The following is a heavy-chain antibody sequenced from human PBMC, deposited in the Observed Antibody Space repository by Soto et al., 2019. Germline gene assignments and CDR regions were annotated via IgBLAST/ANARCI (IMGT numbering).Heavy chain of an antibody. CDR3: ARGSTDSYPGSRIFDF. CDR1: GITFGRRA. Sequence: GGPLRLSCIAPGITFGRRAMSWVRQAPGEGLEWVSTITDTGGDTKYADSVRGRFTMSRDNSKKTLYLQMNSLRVEDSALYYCARGSTDSYPGSRIFDFWGRGTLVTVSS. J-gene: IGHJ4*02. D-gene: IGHD3-10*01. V-gene: IGHV3-23*01. CDR2: ITDTGGDT.